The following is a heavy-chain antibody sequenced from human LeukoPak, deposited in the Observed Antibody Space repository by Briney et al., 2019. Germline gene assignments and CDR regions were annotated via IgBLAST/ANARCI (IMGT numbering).Heavy chain of an antibody. D-gene: IGHD1-26*01. CDR3: ATPPGGAYYFDY. CDR1: GFTFSNAW. J-gene: IGHJ4*02. Sequence: GGSLRLSCAASGFTFSNAWMSWVRQAPGKGLEWFSAISGSGGSTYYADSVKGRFTISRDNSKNTLYLQMNSLRAEDTAVYYCATPPGGAYYFDYWGQGTLVTVSS. V-gene: IGHV3-23*01. CDR2: ISGSGGST.